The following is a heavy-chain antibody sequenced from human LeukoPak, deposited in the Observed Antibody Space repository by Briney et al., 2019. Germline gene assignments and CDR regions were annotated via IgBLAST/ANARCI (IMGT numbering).Heavy chain of an antibody. CDR1: GGSISSGDYY. CDR2: ISYSGST. Sequence: SETLSLTCTVSGGSISSGDYYWSWIRQHPAKGLEWIGCISYSGSTYYNPSLKSRVTISVDTSKNQFSLKLSSVTAADTAVYYCARDGWGTGYSSSWWVYWGQGTLVTVSS. J-gene: IGHJ4*02. CDR3: ARDGWGTGYSSSWWVY. D-gene: IGHD6-13*01. V-gene: IGHV4-31*03.